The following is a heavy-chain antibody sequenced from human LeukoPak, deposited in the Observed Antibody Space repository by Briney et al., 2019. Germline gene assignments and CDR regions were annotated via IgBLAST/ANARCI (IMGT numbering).Heavy chain of an antibody. CDR3: AQGYSSGWYPR. Sequence: GGSLRLSCAVSGFTISNYGMSWVRQAPGKGLEWVSAISTSGDTEYYADSVKGRFIISRDTSRNTLYLQVNSLRVEDTALYYCAQGYSSGWYPRWGQGTLSPSPQ. CDR1: GFTISNYG. V-gene: IGHV3-23*01. D-gene: IGHD6-19*01. J-gene: IGHJ4*02. CDR2: ISTSGDTE.